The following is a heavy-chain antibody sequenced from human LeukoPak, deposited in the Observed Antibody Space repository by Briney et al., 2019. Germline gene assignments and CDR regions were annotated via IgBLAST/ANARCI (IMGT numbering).Heavy chain of an antibody. CDR1: GGSFSGYY. V-gene: IGHV4-34*01. J-gene: IGHJ5*02. Sequence: PSETLSLTCAVYGGSFSGYYWSWIRQPPEKGLEWIGEINHSGSTNYNPSLKSRVTISVDTSKNQFSLKLSSVTAADTAVYYCARGKLFDPWGQGTLVTVSS. CDR3: ARGKLFDP. CDR2: INHSGST.